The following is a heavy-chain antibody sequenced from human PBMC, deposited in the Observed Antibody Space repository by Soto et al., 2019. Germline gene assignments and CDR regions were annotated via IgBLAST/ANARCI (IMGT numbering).Heavy chain of an antibody. CDR1: GFTFSSYS. CDR3: ARDHTPRGLLWFGELSYPHYYYGMDV. D-gene: IGHD3-10*01. V-gene: IGHV3-21*01. Sequence: XESLRLSCAASGFTFSSYSMNWVRQAPGKGLEWVSSISSSSSYIYYADSVKGRFTISRDNAKNSLYLQMNSLRAEDTAVYYCARDHTPRGLLWFGELSYPHYYYGMDVWGQGTTVTVSS. J-gene: IGHJ6*02. CDR2: ISSSSSYI.